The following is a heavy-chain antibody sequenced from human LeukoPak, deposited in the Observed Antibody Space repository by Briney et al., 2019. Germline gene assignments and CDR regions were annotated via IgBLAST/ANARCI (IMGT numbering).Heavy chain of an antibody. V-gene: IGHV3-30-3*01. Sequence: GGSLRLSCAASGFTFSSYAMHWVRQAPGKGLEWVAVISYDGSNKYYADSVKGRFTISRDNSKNTLYLQMSSLRAEDTAMYYCAGHHPRNTVDFWGQGTLVTVSS. CDR2: ISYDGSNK. CDR1: GFTFSSYA. D-gene: IGHD2/OR15-2a*01. J-gene: IGHJ4*02. CDR3: AGHHPRNTVDF.